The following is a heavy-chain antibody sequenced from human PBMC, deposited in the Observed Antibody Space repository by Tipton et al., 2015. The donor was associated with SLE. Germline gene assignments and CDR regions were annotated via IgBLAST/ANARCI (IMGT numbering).Heavy chain of an antibody. CDR3: ARDLGDYDLDY. Sequence: TLSLTCTVSGGSISSGGYYWNWIRQPAGKRLEWIGRISPSGSSSYNPSLKSRVTVSVNTAKNHFSLKLSSVTAADTAVYYCARDLGDYDLDYWGQGTLVTVSS. J-gene: IGHJ4*02. CDR2: ISPSGSS. V-gene: IGHV4-61*02. D-gene: IGHD4-17*01. CDR1: GGSISSGGYY.